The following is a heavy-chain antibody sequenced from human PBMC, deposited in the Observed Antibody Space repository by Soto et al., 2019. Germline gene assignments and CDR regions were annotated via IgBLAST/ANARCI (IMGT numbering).Heavy chain of an antibody. CDR3: ATGPYYYDSSGYPGNFDY. D-gene: IGHD3-22*01. Sequence: GASVKVSCKVSGYTLTELSMHWVRQAPGKGLEWMGGFDPEDGETIYAQKFQGRVTMTEDTSTDTAYMELSSLRSEDTAVYYCATGPYYYDSSGYPGNFDYWGQGTLVTVSS. V-gene: IGHV1-24*01. J-gene: IGHJ4*02. CDR2: FDPEDGET. CDR1: GYTLTELS.